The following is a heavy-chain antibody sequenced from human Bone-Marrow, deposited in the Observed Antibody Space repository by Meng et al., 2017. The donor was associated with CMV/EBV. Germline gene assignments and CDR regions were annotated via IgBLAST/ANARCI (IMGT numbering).Heavy chain of an antibody. V-gene: IGHV1-69*05. Sequence: SVNVSCKASGGTFSSYAISWVRQAPGQGLEWMGGIIPIFGTANYAQKFQGRVTITTDESTSTAYMELSSLRSEDTAVYYCARDRYSSSWYQNWFDPWGQGTLVTVSS. CDR2: IIPIFGTA. J-gene: IGHJ5*02. CDR3: ARDRYSSSWYQNWFDP. D-gene: IGHD6-13*01. CDR1: GGTFSSYA.